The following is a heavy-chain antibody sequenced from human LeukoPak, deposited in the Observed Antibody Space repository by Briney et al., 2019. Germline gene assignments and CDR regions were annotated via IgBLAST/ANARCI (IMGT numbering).Heavy chain of an antibody. V-gene: IGHV3-53*01. Sequence: PWGSLRLSCAASGFTVSSNYMSWIRQAPGKGLEWVAVIYSGGSTYYADSVKGRFTISRDNSKNTLYLQMNSLRAEDTAVYYCARGGYSTLRTVWGQGALVTVSS. CDR1: GFTVSSNY. CDR2: IYSGGST. CDR3: ARGGYSTLRTV. D-gene: IGHD4-11*01. J-gene: IGHJ4*02.